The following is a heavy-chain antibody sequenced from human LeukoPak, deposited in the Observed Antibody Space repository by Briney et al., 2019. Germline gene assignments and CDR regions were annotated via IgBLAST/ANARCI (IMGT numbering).Heavy chain of an antibody. V-gene: IGHV1-69*05. J-gene: IGHJ4*02. CDR1: GGTFSSYA. CDR2: IIPIFGTA. CDR3: AREDDGYNPTGY. Sequence: SVKVSCKSSGGTFSSYAISWVRQAPGQGLEWMGGIIPIFGTANYAQKFQGRVTITTDGSTSTAYMELSSLRSEDTAVYYCAREDDGYNPTGYWGQGTLVTVSS. D-gene: IGHD5-24*01.